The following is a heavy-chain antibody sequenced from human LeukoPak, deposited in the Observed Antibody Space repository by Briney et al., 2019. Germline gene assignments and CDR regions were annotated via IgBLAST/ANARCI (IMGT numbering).Heavy chain of an antibody. Sequence: GGSLRLSCAASGFTFSSYAMSWVRQAPGKGLEWVSAISGSGGSTYYADSVKGRFTISRGNSKNTLYLQMNSLRAEDTAVYYCAACWSGYYTIDYWGQGTLVTVSS. J-gene: IGHJ4*02. CDR1: GFTFSSYA. D-gene: IGHD3-3*01. CDR3: AACWSGYYTIDY. CDR2: ISGSGGST. V-gene: IGHV3-23*01.